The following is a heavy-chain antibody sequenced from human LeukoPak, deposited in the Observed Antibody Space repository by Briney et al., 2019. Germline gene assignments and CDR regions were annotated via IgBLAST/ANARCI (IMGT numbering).Heavy chain of an antibody. D-gene: IGHD1-26*01. CDR2: INTKTGDP. Sequence: ASVKVSCKGSGYTFSKYAMNWVRQAPGQGLEWMGWINTKTGDPTYGQGFTGRFVFSLETSVSTAYLQINSLKAEDTAVYYCARCEGVGAPYYFDYWGQGTLVTVSS. CDR3: ARCEGVGAPYYFDY. J-gene: IGHJ4*02. V-gene: IGHV7-4-1*02. CDR1: GYTFSKYA.